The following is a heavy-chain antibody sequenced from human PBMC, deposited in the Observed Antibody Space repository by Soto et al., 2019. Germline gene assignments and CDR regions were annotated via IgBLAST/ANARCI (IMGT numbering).Heavy chain of an antibody. CDR2: INHSGST. CDR1: GWSFSGYY. J-gene: IGHJ4*02. V-gene: IGHV4-34*01. CDR3: ARIYVDTAMVNFDY. D-gene: IGHD5-18*01. Sequence: KPSETLSLTCAVYGWSFSGYYWTWIRQPPGTGLEWIGEINHSGSTNYNPSLKSRVTISVDTPKNQFSLKLSSVTAADTAVYYCARIYVDTAMVNFDYWGQGTLVTVSS.